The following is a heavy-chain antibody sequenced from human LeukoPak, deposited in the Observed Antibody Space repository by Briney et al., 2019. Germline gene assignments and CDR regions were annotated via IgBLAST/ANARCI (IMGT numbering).Heavy chain of an antibody. V-gene: IGHV3-21*01. CDR3: AREGCGGGSCYSMAFDY. CDR1: GFTFSSYT. CDR2: ISSSSTYI. J-gene: IGHJ4*02. Sequence: PGRSLRLSCAASGFTFSSYTMNWVRQAPGKGLEWVSSISSSSTYIYYADSVKGRFTISRDNARPSLYLQMNSLRAEDTAVYYCAREGCGGGSCYSMAFDYWGQGTLVTVSA. D-gene: IGHD2-15*01.